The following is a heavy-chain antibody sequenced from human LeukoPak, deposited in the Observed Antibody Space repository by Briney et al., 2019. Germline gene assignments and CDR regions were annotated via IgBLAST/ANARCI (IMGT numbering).Heavy chain of an antibody. J-gene: IGHJ4*02. CDR1: GGSISGYY. Sequence: SETLSLTCAVYGGSISGYYWSWIRQPPGKGLEWVGEIHYTGGTSYNPSLKSRATISIDTSKNQLSLKLSSVTAADTAVYYCARGNILGGYCFDFWGQGALVTVSS. CDR2: IHYTGGT. D-gene: IGHD3-9*01. V-gene: IGHV4-34*01. CDR3: ARGNILGGYCFDF.